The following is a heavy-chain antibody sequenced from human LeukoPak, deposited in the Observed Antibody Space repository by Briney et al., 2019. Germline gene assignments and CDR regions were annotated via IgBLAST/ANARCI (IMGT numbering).Heavy chain of an antibody. J-gene: IGHJ4*02. CDR3: TSSKGPLDH. V-gene: IGHV3-23*01. CDR1: EFTFSNYA. Sequence: GGSLRLSCAASEFTFSNYAMSWVRQAPGKGLEWVSTISGSGGSTYYADSVKGRFTISRDNAKNSLYLQMNSLRVEDTAVYYCTSSKGPLDHWGQGTPVTVSS. CDR2: ISGSGGST.